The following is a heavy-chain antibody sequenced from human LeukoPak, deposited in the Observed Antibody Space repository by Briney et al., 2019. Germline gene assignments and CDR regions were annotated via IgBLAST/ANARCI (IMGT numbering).Heavy chain of an antibody. CDR3: AREKRGDRYFDWLGWFDP. Sequence: SETLSLTCTVYGGSFSGYYWTWVRQPPGKGLEWIGRIYTSGSTNYNPSLKSRVTMSVDTSKNQFSLKLSSVTAADTAVYYCAREKRGDRYFDWLGWFDPWGQGTLVTVSS. V-gene: IGHV4-4*07. J-gene: IGHJ5*02. CDR1: GGSFSGYY. D-gene: IGHD3-9*01. CDR2: IYTSGST.